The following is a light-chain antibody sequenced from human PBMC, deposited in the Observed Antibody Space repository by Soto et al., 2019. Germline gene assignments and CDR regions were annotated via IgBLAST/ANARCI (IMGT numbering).Light chain of an antibody. Sequence: QAVVTQEPSLTVSPGGTVTLNCGSSTGAVTNGHYPYWFQQKPGQAPRTLIYDTTNRHSWTPARFSSSLLAGKAALTLSGAQPEDEAEYYCLLSYNGPYVFGTGTKVTVL. CDR2: DTT. CDR1: TGAVTNGHY. V-gene: IGLV7-46*01. J-gene: IGLJ1*01. CDR3: LLSYNGPYV.